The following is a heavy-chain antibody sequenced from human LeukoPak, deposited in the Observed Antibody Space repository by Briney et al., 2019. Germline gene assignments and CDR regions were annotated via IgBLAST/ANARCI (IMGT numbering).Heavy chain of an antibody. Sequence: ASVKVSCKASGYTFTGYYMHWVRQAPGQGLEWMGWISAYNGNTNYAQKLQGRVTMTTDTSTSTAYMELRSLRSDDTAVYYCARDPALYSSSWWGFDYWGQGTLVTVSS. D-gene: IGHD6-13*01. CDR2: ISAYNGNT. CDR3: ARDPALYSSSWWGFDY. CDR1: GYTFTGYY. J-gene: IGHJ4*02. V-gene: IGHV1-18*04.